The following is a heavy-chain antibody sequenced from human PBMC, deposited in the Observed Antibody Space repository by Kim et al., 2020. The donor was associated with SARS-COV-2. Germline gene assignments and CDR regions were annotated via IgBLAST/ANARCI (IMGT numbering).Heavy chain of an antibody. J-gene: IGHJ6*02. Sequence: GESLKISCKGSGYSFTSYWIGWVRQMPGKGLEWMGIIYPGDSDTRYSPSFQGQVTISADKSISTAYLQWSSLKASDTAMYYCARQFIAAAGRTPRDYYGMDVWGQGTTVTVSS. V-gene: IGHV5-51*01. CDR1: GYSFTSYW. D-gene: IGHD6-13*01. CDR3: ARQFIAAAGRTPRDYYGMDV. CDR2: IYPGDSDT.